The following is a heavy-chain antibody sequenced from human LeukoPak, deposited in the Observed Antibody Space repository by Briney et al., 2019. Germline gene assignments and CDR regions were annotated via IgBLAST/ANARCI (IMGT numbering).Heavy chain of an antibody. J-gene: IGHJ4*02. V-gene: IGHV3-21*01. CDR2: ITGGSTYI. CDR1: GFIFSSYS. D-gene: IGHD2-15*01. Sequence: GGSLRLSCAASGFIFSSYSVNWVRQAPGKGLEWVASITGGSTYIHYADSVKGRFTISRDNAKNSLYLQMSGLRAEDTAVYYCTRSLDYWGQGTLVTVSS. CDR3: TRSLDY.